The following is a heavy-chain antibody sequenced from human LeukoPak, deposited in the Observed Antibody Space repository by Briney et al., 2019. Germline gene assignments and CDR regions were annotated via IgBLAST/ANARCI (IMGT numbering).Heavy chain of an antibody. CDR2: INHSGST. CDR3: ARVEVISAAGTNHAFDI. V-gene: IGHV4-34*01. J-gene: IGHJ3*02. CDR1: GGSFSGHY. Sequence: SETLSLTCDVYGGSFSGHYWSWIRQPPGKGLEWIGEINHSGSTNYNPSLKSRVTISADTSRNQFSLNLSSVTAADTAVYYCARVEVISAAGTNHAFDIWGQGTMVTVSS. D-gene: IGHD6-13*01.